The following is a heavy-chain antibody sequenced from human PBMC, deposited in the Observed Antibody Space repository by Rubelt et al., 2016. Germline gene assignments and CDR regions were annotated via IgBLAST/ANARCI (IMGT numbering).Heavy chain of an antibody. J-gene: IGHJ4*02. CDR3: AKDQGTKWELLWLNDY. CDR2: IYSGGST. V-gene: IGHV3-53*04. Sequence: RLSCAASGFTVSSNYMSWVRQAPGKGLEWVSVIYSGGSTYYADSVKGRFTISRHNSKNTLYLQMNSLRAEDTAVYYCAKDQGTKWELLWLNDYWGQGTLVTVSS. D-gene: IGHD1-26*01. CDR1: GFTVSSNY.